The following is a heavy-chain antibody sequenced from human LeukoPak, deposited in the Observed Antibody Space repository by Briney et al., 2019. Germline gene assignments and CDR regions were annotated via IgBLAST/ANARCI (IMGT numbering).Heavy chain of an antibody. D-gene: IGHD3-22*01. Sequence: PGGSLRLSCAASGFTFSSYSMNWVRQAPGKGLEWLSSISSSSSYIYYADSVKGRFTISRDNAKNSLYLQMNSLRAEDTAVYYCARDLYYYDSSGPFDYWGQGTLVTVSS. J-gene: IGHJ4*02. CDR1: GFTFSSYS. CDR2: ISSSSSYI. V-gene: IGHV3-21*01. CDR3: ARDLYYYDSSGPFDY.